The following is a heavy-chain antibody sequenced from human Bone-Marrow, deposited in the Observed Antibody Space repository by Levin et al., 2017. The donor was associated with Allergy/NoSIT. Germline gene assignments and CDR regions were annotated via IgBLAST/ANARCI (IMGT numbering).Heavy chain of an antibody. D-gene: IGHD3-3*01. J-gene: IGHJ4*02. CDR2: MWADGTRQ. V-gene: IGHV3-33*06. CDR3: AKDYVSGPSDF. CDR1: GYTFTSHG. Sequence: GGSLRLSCVTSGYTFTSHGIHWVRQAPGKGLEWVAVMWADGTRQDYIDSVRGRFIVSRDDSKRTVFLQMNSVTSEDTAIYYCAKDYVSGPSDFWGQGTLVTVSS.